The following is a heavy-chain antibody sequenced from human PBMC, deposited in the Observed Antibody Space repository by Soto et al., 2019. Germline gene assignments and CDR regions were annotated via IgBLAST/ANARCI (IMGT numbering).Heavy chain of an antibody. V-gene: IGHV1-18*04. Sequence: QVQLVQSGAEVKKPGASVKVSCKASGYTFTSYGISWVRQAPGQGLEWMGWISAYNGNTNYAQKLQGRGTMTAGTSTSTAYMGVRRLRSDDTAVYYCAGDPGYGEGNWFDPWGQGTLVTVSS. CDR1: GYTFTSYG. J-gene: IGHJ5*02. CDR3: AGDPGYGEGNWFDP. D-gene: IGHD4-17*01. CDR2: ISAYNGNT.